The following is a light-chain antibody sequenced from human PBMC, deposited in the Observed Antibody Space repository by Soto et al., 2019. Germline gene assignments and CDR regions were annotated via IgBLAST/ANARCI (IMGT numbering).Light chain of an antibody. J-gene: IGLJ1*01. Sequence: QSVLTQPPSASGSPGQSVTISCTGTSSDVGGYNYVSWYQQHPGKAPKLMIYEVSKRPSGVPDHFSGSKSGNTASLTVSGLQAEDEADYYCSSYAGIFYVFGTGTKVTVL. CDR1: SSDVGGYNY. CDR2: EVS. CDR3: SSYAGIFYV. V-gene: IGLV2-8*01.